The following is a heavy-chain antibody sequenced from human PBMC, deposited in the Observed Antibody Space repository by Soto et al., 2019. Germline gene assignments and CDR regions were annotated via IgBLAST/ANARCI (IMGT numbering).Heavy chain of an antibody. CDR3: ARVGWGYSYGNGLDD. Sequence: QVQLVESGGGRVKPGGSLRVSCAASGFTLSDYYMSWVRQAPGKGLEWVSYISDTGRTIYYADSVRGRFTVSRDNAKNALFLQINSLRAEDTAVYYCARVGWGYSYGNGLDDWGQGTTVSVSS. J-gene: IGHJ6*02. V-gene: IGHV3-11*01. CDR1: GFTLSDYY. D-gene: IGHD5-18*01. CDR2: ISDTGRTI.